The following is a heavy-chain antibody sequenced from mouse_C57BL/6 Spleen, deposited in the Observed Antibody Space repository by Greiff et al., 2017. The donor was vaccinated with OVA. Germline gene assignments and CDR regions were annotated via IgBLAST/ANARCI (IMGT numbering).Heavy chain of an antibody. CDR3: ARGRDDYDYDRGFAY. D-gene: IGHD2-4*01. V-gene: IGHV1-55*01. J-gene: IGHJ3*01. CDR1: GYTFTSYW. Sequence: QVQLQQSGAELVKPGASVKMSCKASGYTFTSYWITWVKQRPGQGLEWIGDIYPGSGSTNYNEKFKSKATLTVDTSSSTAYMQLSSLTSEDSAVYYCARGRDDYDYDRGFAYWGQGTLVTVSA. CDR2: IYPGSGST.